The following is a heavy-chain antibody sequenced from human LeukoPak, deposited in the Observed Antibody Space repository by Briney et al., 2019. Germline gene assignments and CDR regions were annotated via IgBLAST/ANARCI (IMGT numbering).Heavy chain of an antibody. CDR2: IYSDGTT. V-gene: IGHV3-66*01. J-gene: IGHJ5*02. Sequence: GGSLRLSCVVSGLTVSNNYMSWVRQAPGKGLEWVSVIYSDGTTRNADSVKGRFTISRDNSKNTVYLRMDSPRAEDTAVYYCARDKDAWGQGTLVTVSS. CDR1: GLTVSNNY. CDR3: ARDKDA.